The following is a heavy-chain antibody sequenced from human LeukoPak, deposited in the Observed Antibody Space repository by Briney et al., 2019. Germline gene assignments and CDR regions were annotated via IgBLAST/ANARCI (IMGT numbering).Heavy chain of an antibody. Sequence: SETLSLTCTVSGGSIKNYYWTWVRQPPGKGLEWIGYIYYSGSTSSNPSLKSRVTISVDTSKNQFPLRLKYVTAADTAVYYCARDVPRGTGYMDVWGKGTTVTVFS. CDR2: IYYSGST. D-gene: IGHD3-10*01. CDR3: ARDVPRGTGYMDV. V-gene: IGHV4-59*01. J-gene: IGHJ6*03. CDR1: GGSIKNYY.